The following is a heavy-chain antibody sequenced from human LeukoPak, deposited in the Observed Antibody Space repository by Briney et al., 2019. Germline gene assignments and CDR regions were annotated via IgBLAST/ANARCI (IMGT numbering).Heavy chain of an antibody. CDR3: AREDPLPYYYDSSGYYDY. CDR1: GGTFSSYA. CDR2: IIPILGIA. J-gene: IGHJ4*02. D-gene: IGHD3-22*01. V-gene: IGHV1-69*04. Sequence: ASVKVSCKASGGTFSSYAISWVRQAPGQGLEWMGRIIPILGIANYAQKFQGRVTITADKSTSTAYMELSSLRSEDTAVYYCAREDPLPYYYDSSGYYDYWGQGTLVTVSS.